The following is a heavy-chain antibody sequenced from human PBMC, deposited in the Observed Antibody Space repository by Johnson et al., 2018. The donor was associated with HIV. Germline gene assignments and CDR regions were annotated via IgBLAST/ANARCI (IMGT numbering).Heavy chain of an antibody. J-gene: IGHJ3*01. Sequence: VQLVESGGGLVQPGGSLKLSCAASGFTFSGSAMHWVRQASGKGLEWVSVIYSGGSTYYADSVKGRFTISRDNSKNTLYLQMNSLRAEDTAVYYCATSHGRRLLIQMIWALLKCGAWGQGTMVTVSS. CDR1: GFTFSGSA. D-gene: IGHD3-3*01. CDR3: ATSHGRRLLIQMIWALLKCGA. V-gene: IGHV3-53*01. CDR2: IYSGGST.